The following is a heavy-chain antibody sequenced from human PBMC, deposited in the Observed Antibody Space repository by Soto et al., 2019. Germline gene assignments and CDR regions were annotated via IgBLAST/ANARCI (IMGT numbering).Heavy chain of an antibody. D-gene: IGHD5-12*01. CDR1: GFTFSSYG. CDR3: AKSGYDILQDFDY. V-gene: IGHV3-30*18. J-gene: IGHJ4*02. CDR2: ISYDGSNK. Sequence: PGGSLRLSCAASGFTFSSYGMHWVRQAPGKGLEWVAVISYDGSNKYYADSVKGRFTISRDNSKNTLYLQMNSLRAEDTAVYYCAKSGYDILQDFDYWGQGTLVTVSS.